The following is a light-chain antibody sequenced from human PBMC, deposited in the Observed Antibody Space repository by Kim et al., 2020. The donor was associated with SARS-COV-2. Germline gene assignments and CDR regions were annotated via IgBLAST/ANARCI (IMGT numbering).Light chain of an antibody. V-gene: IGKV3-20*01. J-gene: IGKJ2*02. CDR2: RTS. CDR3: QQYSNSLGT. CDR1: QSVSSIY. Sequence: PGEGATLSGRASQSVSSIYLAWYQQKLGQAPRLLIYRTSIRAAGIPDRFSGSGSGTDFTLTISRLEPEDFAVYYCQQYSNSLGTFGQGTKLEI.